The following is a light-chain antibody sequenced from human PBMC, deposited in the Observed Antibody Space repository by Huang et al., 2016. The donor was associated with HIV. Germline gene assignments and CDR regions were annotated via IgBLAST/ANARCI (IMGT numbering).Light chain of an antibody. CDR2: KGS. J-gene: IGKJ2*01. CDR3: MQGTFWYT. V-gene: IGKV2-30*02. Sequence: DVVMTQSPVSLPVTLGQSASISCRSSQSLVHSDGNTYVNWFHQRPGQSPRRLIYKGSNRDSGVPDRFSGSGSGTDFTLKISRVEAEDVGVYYCMQGTFWYTFGQGTKVEIK. CDR1: QSLVHSDGNTY.